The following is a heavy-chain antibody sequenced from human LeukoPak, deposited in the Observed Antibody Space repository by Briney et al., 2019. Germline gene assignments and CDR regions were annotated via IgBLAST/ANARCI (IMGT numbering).Heavy chain of an antibody. CDR3: ARSGTAAGRRDY. CDR1: GGSIYSYY. Sequence: SETLSLTCTVPGGSIYSYYWSWIRQPPGKGLEWIGYVYYSGSTNYNPSLKSRVTISVDTSKNQFSLKLNSVNAADTAVYYCARSGTAAGRRDYWGQGTLVTVSS. V-gene: IGHV4-59*01. J-gene: IGHJ4*02. CDR2: VYYSGST. D-gene: IGHD6-13*01.